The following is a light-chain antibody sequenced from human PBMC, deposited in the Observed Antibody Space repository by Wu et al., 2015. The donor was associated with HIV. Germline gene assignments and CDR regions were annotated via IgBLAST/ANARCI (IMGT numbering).Light chain of an antibody. J-gene: IGKJ2*01. CDR1: QTITTS. CDR3: QQYGGSPMYT. V-gene: IGKV3-20*01. Sequence: VLTQSPATLSLSPGEKANLSCKASQTITTSVAWYRQTAGQAPRLLIYGASTRATGIPDRFSGSGFGSDFTLTISRLEPEDFAVYYCQQYGGSPMYTFGQGTKLEI. CDR2: GAS.